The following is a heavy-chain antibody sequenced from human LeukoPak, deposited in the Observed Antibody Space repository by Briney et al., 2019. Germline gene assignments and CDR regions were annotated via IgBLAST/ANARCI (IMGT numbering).Heavy chain of an antibody. J-gene: IGHJ4*02. D-gene: IGHD2-2*01. Sequence: GGSLRLSCAASGFTLSSYWMNWVRQVPGKGLVWVSHINGDGSRANYADSVKGRFTISRDNSKNTLYLQMNSLRAEDTAVYYCARVPETPGQEYQPYYFDYWGQGTLVTVSS. V-gene: IGHV3-74*01. CDR1: GFTLSSYW. CDR3: ARVPETPGQEYQPYYFDY. CDR2: INGDGSRA.